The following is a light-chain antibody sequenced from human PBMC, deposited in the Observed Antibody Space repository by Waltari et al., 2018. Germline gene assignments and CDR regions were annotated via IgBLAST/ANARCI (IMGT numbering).Light chain of an antibody. CDR3: MQSIQFPLT. J-gene: IGKJ4*01. V-gene: IGKV2D-29*01. CDR2: EVS. Sequence: DIVMTQSPDPLAVSLGERATINCKSSQSVLYSSNSKNHLAWYQRKPGQPPHLRIYEVSNRFSGVPDRFSGSGSGTDFTLKISRVEAEDVGLYYCMQSIQFPLTFGGGTKVEIK. CDR1: QSVLYSSNSKNH.